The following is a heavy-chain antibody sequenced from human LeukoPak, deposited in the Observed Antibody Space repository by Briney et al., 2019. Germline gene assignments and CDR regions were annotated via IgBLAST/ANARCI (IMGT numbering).Heavy chain of an antibody. D-gene: IGHD2-21*02. J-gene: IGHJ6*03. CDR3: ATDPVGDAVDYVDV. Sequence: GGSLRLSCAASGFTFSSHAMSWVRQAPGKGLEWVAAISCTGGTTYYADSVKGRFTISRDNSKNTLYLQMNSLRAEDTAVYFCATDPVGDAVDYVDVWGKGTMVTVSS. CDR2: ISCTGGTT. V-gene: IGHV3-23*01. CDR1: GFTFSSHA.